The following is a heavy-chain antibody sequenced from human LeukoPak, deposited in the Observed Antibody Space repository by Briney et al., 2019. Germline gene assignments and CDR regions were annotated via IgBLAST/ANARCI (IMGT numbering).Heavy chain of an antibody. CDR3: ARDSCSGGRCYSLDAFDI. J-gene: IGHJ3*02. CDR1: GYTFTGYY. V-gene: IGHV1-2*02. CDR2: INPNSGGT. D-gene: IGHD2-15*01. Sequence: GASVKVSCKASGYTFTGYYMHWVRQAPGQGLEWMGWINPNSGGTNYAQKFQGRVTMTRDTSISTAYMELSRLRSDDTAVYYCARDSCSGGRCYSLDAFDIWGQGTMVTVSS.